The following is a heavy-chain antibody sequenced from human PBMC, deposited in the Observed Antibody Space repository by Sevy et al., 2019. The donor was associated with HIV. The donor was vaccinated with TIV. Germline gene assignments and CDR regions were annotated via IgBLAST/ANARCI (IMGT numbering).Heavy chain of an antibody. CDR1: GFTFSSYW. V-gene: IGHV3-7*01. Sequence: GGSLRLSCAASGFTFSSYWMSWVRQAPGKGLEWVANIKQDGSEKYYVDSVKGRFTISRDNAKNSLYLQMNSLRAEDTAVYYCARLNSYSNYGYYYYMDVWGKGTTVTVSS. CDR3: ARLNSYSNYGYYYYMDV. D-gene: IGHD4-4*01. J-gene: IGHJ6*03. CDR2: IKQDGSEK.